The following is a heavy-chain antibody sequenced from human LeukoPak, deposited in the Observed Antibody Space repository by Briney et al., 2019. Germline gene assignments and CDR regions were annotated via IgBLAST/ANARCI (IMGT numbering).Heavy chain of an antibody. J-gene: IGHJ4*02. CDR1: GGSFSGYY. V-gene: IGHV4-34*01. CDR2: INHSGST. CDR3: GRGTWYVDTAMGTLGFDY. D-gene: IGHD5-18*01. Sequence: PETLSLTCAVYGGSFSGYYWSWIPQPPGKGLEWIGEINHSGSTNYNPSLTSRVTISVDTSKSQFSLKLSSVTAADTAVYYCGRGTWYVDTAMGTLGFDYWGQGTLVTVSS.